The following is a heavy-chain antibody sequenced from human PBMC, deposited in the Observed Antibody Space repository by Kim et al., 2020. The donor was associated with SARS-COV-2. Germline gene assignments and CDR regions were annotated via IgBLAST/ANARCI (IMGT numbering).Heavy chain of an antibody. CDR1: GGSFSGYY. D-gene: IGHD5-18*01. J-gene: IGHJ6*02. CDR3: ARGFYRQLWLPGGYYYYYGMDV. CDR2: INHSGST. V-gene: IGHV4-34*01. Sequence: SETLSLTCAVYGGSFSGYYWRWIRQPPGKGLEWIGEINHSGSTNYNPSLKSRVTISVDTSKNQFSLKLSSVTAADTAVYYCARGFYRQLWLPGGYYYYYGMDVWGQGTTVTVSS.